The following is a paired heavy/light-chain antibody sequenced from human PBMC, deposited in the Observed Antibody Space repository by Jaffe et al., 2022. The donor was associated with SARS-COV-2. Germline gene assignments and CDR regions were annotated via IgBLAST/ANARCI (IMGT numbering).Heavy chain of an antibody. CDR2: IYYSGST. CDR3: ARFDSGSYSEDF. V-gene: IGHV4-59*01. Sequence: QVQLQESGPGLVKPSETLSLTCTVSGGSISSYYWSWIRQPPGKGLEWIGYIYYSGSTNYNPSLKSRVTISVDTSKNQFSLNLTSVTAADTAVYYCARFDSGSYSEDFWGQGTLVTVSS. CDR1: GGSISSYY. D-gene: IGHD1-26*01. J-gene: IGHJ4*02.
Light chain of an antibody. V-gene: IGKV1D-8*01. CDR3: QQYYSFPRT. CDR1: QGISSY. J-gene: IGKJ1*01. CDR2: AAS. Sequence: VIWMTQSPPLLSASTGDRVTINCRASQGISSYLAWYQQKPGKAPELLIYAASTLQSGVPSRFSGSGSGTDFTLTISCLQSEDFATYYCQQYYSFPRTFGQGTKVEIK.